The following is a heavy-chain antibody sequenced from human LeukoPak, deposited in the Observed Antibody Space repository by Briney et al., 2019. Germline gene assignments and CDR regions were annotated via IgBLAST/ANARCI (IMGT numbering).Heavy chain of an antibody. CDR1: GYTFPIYD. J-gene: IGHJ5*02. D-gene: IGHD2-2*02. Sequence: ASVEVSCHASGYTFPIYDINWVRQATGQGLGWMGWLNPNSGKTGYSQKFQGRVTMTRNTSISTAYMELSSLRSEDTAVYYCARGSSCYSLNWFDPWGQGTLVTVSS. CDR2: LNPNSGKT. V-gene: IGHV1-8*01. CDR3: ARGSSCYSLNWFDP.